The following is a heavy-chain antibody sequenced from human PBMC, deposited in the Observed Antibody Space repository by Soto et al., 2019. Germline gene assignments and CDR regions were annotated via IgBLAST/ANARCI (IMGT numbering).Heavy chain of an antibody. CDR2: IYSGGST. J-gene: IGHJ4*02. V-gene: IGHV3-53*04. D-gene: IGHD2-15*01. CDR1: GLTVSSNY. Sequence: HPGGSLRLSCAASGLTVSSNYMSWVRQAPGKGLEWVSVIYSGGSTYYADSVKGRFTISRQNSKNTLYLQMNSLRAEDTAVYYCARSGNRCSGGSCYYDWGQGTLVTVSS. CDR3: ARSGNRCSGGSCYYD.